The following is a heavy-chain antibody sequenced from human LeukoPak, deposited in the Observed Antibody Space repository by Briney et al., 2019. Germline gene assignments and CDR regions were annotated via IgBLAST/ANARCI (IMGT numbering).Heavy chain of an antibody. CDR1: GGSISSSGYY. J-gene: IGHJ3*02. D-gene: IGHD3-10*01. CDR2: IDSTGNT. Sequence: PSETLSLTCTVSGGSISSSGYYWGWIRQPPGKGLEYFASIDSTGNTYYNPSLQSRVTISADTSRNQFSLKLSSVTAADTAVYYCARDGQTVTMLRGVPDAFDIWGQGTMVTVSS. V-gene: IGHV4-39*07. CDR3: ARDGQTVTMLRGVPDAFDI.